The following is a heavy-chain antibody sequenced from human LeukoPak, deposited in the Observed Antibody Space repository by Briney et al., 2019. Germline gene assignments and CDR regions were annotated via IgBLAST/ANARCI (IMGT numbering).Heavy chain of an antibody. CDR3: ARDFDSGSYYAVGDAFDI. D-gene: IGHD1-26*01. Sequence: SETLSLTCTVSGGSISSYYWSWIRQPPGKGLEWIGYIYYSGSTNYNPSLKSRVTISVDTSKNQFSLKLSSVTAADTAVYYCARDFDSGSYYAVGDAFDIWGQGTMVTVSS. J-gene: IGHJ3*02. V-gene: IGHV4-59*12. CDR1: GGSISSYY. CDR2: IYYSGST.